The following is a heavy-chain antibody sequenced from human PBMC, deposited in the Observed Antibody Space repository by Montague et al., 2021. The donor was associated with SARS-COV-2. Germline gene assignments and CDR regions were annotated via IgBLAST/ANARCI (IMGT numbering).Heavy chain of an antibody. Sequence: TLSLTCTVSDTSISSGSYYWSWIRQPAGKGLEWIGRIYTSGTSDYTFSLRSRVSISVATSKIQFSLTLASVTDADTAVYYCARAHSGSWAHLDNWGQGSLVTVSS. CDR2: IYTSGTS. CDR1: DTSISSGSYY. V-gene: IGHV4-61*02. J-gene: IGHJ4*02. CDR3: ARAHSGSWAHLDN. D-gene: IGHD5-12*01.